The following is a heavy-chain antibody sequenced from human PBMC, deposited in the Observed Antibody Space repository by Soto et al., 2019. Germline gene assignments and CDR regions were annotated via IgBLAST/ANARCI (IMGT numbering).Heavy chain of an antibody. Sequence: ASVKVSCKASGYTFTSYGISWVRQAPGQGLEWMGWISAYNGNTNYAQKLQGRVTMTTDTSTSTAYMELRSLRSDDTAVYYCARDVGEDIVVVPAAMFLDYWGQGTLVTVSS. CDR3: ARDVGEDIVVVPAAMFLDY. D-gene: IGHD2-2*01. CDR1: GYTFTSYG. V-gene: IGHV1-18*01. J-gene: IGHJ4*02. CDR2: ISAYNGNT.